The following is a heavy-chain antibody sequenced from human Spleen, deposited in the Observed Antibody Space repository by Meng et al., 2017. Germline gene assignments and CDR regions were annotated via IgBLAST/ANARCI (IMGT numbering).Heavy chain of an antibody. J-gene: IGHJ4*02. Sequence: GSLRLSCAVYGGSFSGYYWSWIRQPPGKGLEWIGEINHSGSTNYNPSLKSRVTISVDTSKNQFSLKLSSVTAADTAVYYCARNSPAARRAFDYWGQGTLVTVSS. CDR1: GGSFSGYY. V-gene: IGHV4-34*01. CDR3: ARNSPAARRAFDY. D-gene: IGHD6-6*01. CDR2: INHSGST.